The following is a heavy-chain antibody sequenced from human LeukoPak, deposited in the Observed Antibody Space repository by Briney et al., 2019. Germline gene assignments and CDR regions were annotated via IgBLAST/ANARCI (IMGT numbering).Heavy chain of an antibody. D-gene: IGHD3-10*01. J-gene: IGHJ5*02. CDR1: GFTFDDYA. CDR2: ISWSSDNI. CDR3: AVYGSGFDP. Sequence: GGSLRLSCAASGFTFDDYAMHWVRQAPGKGLEWVSGISWSSDNIDYADSVKGRFTISRDNAKNSLYLQMNSLRAEDTAVYYCAVYGSGFDPWGQGTLVTVSS. V-gene: IGHV3-9*01.